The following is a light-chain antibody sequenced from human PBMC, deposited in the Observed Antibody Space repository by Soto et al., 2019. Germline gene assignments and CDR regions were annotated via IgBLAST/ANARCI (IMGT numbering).Light chain of an antibody. Sequence: QSALTQPASMSGSPGQSSTISCTGSSTEVGDYESVSWYQQHPGKAPKLMIYDVTNRPSGVANRFSGSKSGNTASLTISGLQAEDEADYYCISYTSSRTYVFGTGTKLTVL. CDR2: DVT. CDR3: ISYTSSRTYV. CDR1: STEVGDYES. J-gene: IGLJ1*01. V-gene: IGLV2-14*03.